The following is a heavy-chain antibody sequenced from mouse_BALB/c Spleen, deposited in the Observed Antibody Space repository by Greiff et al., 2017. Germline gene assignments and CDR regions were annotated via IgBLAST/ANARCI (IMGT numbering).Heavy chain of an antibody. J-gene: IGHJ3*01. CDR3: ARGGFCFAY. Sequence: VQLQESGPGLVKPSQSLSLTCTVTGYSITSDYAWNWIRQFPGNKLEWMGYISYSGSTSYNPSLKSRISITRDTSKNQFFLQLNSVTTEDTATYYCARGGFCFAYWGQGTLVTVSA. CDR2: ISYSGST. CDR1: GYSITSDYA. V-gene: IGHV3-2*02.